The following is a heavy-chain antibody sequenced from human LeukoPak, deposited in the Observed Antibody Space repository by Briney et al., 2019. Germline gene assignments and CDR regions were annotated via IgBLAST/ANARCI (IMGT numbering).Heavy chain of an antibody. Sequence: SVKVSCKASGGTFSSYAISWVRQAPGQGLEWMGGIIPIFGTANYAQKFQGRVTITADESTSTAYMELSSLRSDDTAVYYCARVPPYSGSYRYWGQGTLVTVSS. CDR3: ARVPPYSGSYRY. J-gene: IGHJ4*02. CDR2: IIPIFGTA. CDR1: GGTFSSYA. D-gene: IGHD1-26*01. V-gene: IGHV1-69*13.